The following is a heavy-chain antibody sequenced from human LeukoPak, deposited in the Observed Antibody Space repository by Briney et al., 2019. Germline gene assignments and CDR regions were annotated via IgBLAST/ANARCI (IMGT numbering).Heavy chain of an antibody. D-gene: IGHD2-21*01. J-gene: IGHJ4*02. Sequence: PSETLSLTCTVSGGSMNNADYYWSWIRQPPGKGLERIGYIYYSGSTYYNPSLKGRVSMSVDTSKHQFSLKLSSVTAADTAVYYCARGAICGDDCSIVGYYFEYWGQGALVTVSS. CDR3: ARGAICGDDCSIVGYYFEY. CDR1: GGSMNNADYY. CDR2: IYYSGST. V-gene: IGHV4-30-4*01.